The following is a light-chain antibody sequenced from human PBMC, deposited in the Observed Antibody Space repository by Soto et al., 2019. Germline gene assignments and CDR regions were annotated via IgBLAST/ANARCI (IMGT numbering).Light chain of an antibody. J-gene: IGLJ1*01. V-gene: IGLV2-14*01. Sequence: QSALAQPASVSGSPGQSITISCTGTSSDVGAYNYVSWYQQHPGKAPKLMIYDVSNRPSGVSSRFSGSKSGNTASLTFSGPQAEDEADYYCSSYTTSSIYVFGTGTKVTVL. CDR2: DVS. CDR1: SSDVGAYNY. CDR3: SSYTTSSIYV.